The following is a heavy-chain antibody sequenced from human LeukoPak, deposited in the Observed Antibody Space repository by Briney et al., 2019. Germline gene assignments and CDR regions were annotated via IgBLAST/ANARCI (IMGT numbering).Heavy chain of an antibody. V-gene: IGHV6-1*01. CDR1: GDSVSSNSAA. CDR2: TYYRSKWYN. CDR3: AREVLRFLEWPDAFDI. D-gene: IGHD3-3*01. Sequence: SQTLSLTCAISGDSVSSNSAAWNWIRQSPSRGLEWLGRTYYRSKWYNDYAVSVKSRITINPDTSKNQFSLQLNSATPEDTAVYYCAREVLRFLEWPDAFDIWGQGTMVTVSS. J-gene: IGHJ3*02.